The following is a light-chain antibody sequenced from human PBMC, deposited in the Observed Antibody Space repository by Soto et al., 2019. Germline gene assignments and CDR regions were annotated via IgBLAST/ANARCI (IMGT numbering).Light chain of an antibody. CDR3: SSYPSSSTLYV. CDR1: SIDVGGYNY. V-gene: IGLV2-14*03. J-gene: IGLJ1*01. CDR2: DVA. Sequence: QSALTQPASVSGSPGQSIAISCTGASIDVGGYNYVSWYQQHPGKAPKLMIYDVASRPSGVSDRFSGSKSGNTASLTISGLQAEDEADYYCSSYPSSSTLYVFGPGTKVTVL.